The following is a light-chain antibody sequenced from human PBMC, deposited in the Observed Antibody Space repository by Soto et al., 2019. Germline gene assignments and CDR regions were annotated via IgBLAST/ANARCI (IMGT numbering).Light chain of an antibody. CDR3: QSYDSSLRGV. Sequence: QSVLTQPPSVSGAPGQRVTISCTGSSSNIGAGYDVHWYQQLPGTAPKLLIYGNSNRPSGVPDRFSGSKSGTSASLAITGLQAEDEADYCCQSYDSSLRGVFGGGTQLTVL. CDR2: GNS. V-gene: IGLV1-40*01. J-gene: IGLJ2*01. CDR1: SSNIGAGYD.